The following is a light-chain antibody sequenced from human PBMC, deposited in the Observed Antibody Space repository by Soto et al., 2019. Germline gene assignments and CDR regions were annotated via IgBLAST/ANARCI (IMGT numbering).Light chain of an antibody. CDR2: QTS. V-gene: IGKV1-5*03. CDR3: QQSNTYST. J-gene: IGKJ1*01. CDR1: QSINSW. Sequence: DIQMTQSPSILSASVGDRVTITCRASQSINSWLAWYQQKPGRAPNLLIYQTSNLESGVPSRFSGSGSGTEFTLAIGSLQPDDFAPYYCQQSNTYSTFGQGTTVEIK.